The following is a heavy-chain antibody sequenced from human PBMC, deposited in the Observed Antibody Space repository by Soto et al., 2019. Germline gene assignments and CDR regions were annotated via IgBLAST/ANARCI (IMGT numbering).Heavy chain of an antibody. CDR1: GFTSSNYW. J-gene: IGHJ6*02. V-gene: IGHV3-74*01. D-gene: IGHD3-10*01. Sequence: LRLSCAASGFTSSNYWMHWVRQAPGKGLVWVSRIKSDGSSTSYADSVKGRFTISRDNAKNTLDLQMHGLRAEDMAVYYCARSVRSGSFPYYYYAMDVWGQGTTVTVSS. CDR3: ARSVRSGSFPYYYYAMDV. CDR2: IKSDGSST.